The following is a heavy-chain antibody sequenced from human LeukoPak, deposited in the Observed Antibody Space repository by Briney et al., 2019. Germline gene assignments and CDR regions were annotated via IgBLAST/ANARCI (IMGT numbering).Heavy chain of an antibody. Sequence: PGGSLRLSCAGSGFTFTSYWMTWVRQAPGRGLEWVANIKQDGSEKYYVDSVKGRFTISRDNAKNSLYLQMNSLRAEDTAVYYCARPRLETYDSSGYPNAFDIWGQGTMVTVSS. CDR3: ARPRLETYDSSGYPNAFDI. V-gene: IGHV3-7*01. CDR1: GFTFTSYW. CDR2: IKQDGSEK. D-gene: IGHD3-22*01. J-gene: IGHJ3*02.